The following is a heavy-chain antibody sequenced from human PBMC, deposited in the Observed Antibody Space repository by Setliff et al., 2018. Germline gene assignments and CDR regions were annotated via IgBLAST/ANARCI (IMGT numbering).Heavy chain of an antibody. D-gene: IGHD6-19*01. CDR2: ISASGRTT. Sequence: GGSLRLSCAASRFTFSNYAMSWGRQAPGKGLEWVSAISASGRTTYSADSVKGRFTISRDNSKNALSLKMNSLRAEDTAVYYCAKYVSPAGTNGWHPDVLDIWGQGTMVTVSS. J-gene: IGHJ3*02. V-gene: IGHV3-23*01. CDR3: AKYVSPAGTNGWHPDVLDI. CDR1: RFTFSNYA.